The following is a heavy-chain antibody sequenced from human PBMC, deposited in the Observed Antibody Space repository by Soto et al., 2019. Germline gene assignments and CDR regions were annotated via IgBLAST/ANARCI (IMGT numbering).Heavy chain of an antibody. CDR2: IKSKTDGGTT. J-gene: IGHJ6*03. V-gene: IGHV3-15*01. CDR3: TTPNPYSSGWYDPYYYYYMDV. Sequence: GGSLRLSCAASGFTFSNAWMSWVRQAPGKGLEWVGRIKSKTDGGTTDYAAPVKGRFTISRDDSKNTLYLQMNSLKTEDTAVYYCTTPNPYSSGWYDPYYYYYMDVWGKGTTVTVSS. CDR1: GFTFSNAW. D-gene: IGHD6-19*01.